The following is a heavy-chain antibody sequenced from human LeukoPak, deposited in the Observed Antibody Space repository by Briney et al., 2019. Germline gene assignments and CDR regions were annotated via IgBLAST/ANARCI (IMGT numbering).Heavy chain of an antibody. J-gene: IGHJ4*02. Sequence: SVKVSCKASGGTFSSYAISWVRQAPGQGLEWMGGIIPIFGTANYAQKFQGRVTISADESTSTAYMELSSLRSEDTAVYYCARVSQLWLRRAYYFDYWGQGTLVTVSS. CDR2: IIPIFGTA. V-gene: IGHV1-69*13. CDR1: GGTFSSYA. CDR3: ARVSQLWLRRAYYFDY. D-gene: IGHD5-18*01.